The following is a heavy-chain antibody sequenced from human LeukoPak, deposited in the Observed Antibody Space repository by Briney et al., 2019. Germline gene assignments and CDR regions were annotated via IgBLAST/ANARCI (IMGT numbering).Heavy chain of an antibody. J-gene: IGHJ4*02. CDR3: ARWGLTAGPYGYNSQY. D-gene: IGHD5-24*01. V-gene: IGHV1-2*02. CDR2: INPKSGVT. Sequence: ASVKVSCTASGYTFSDYYIHWLRQAPGQGLEWMGWINPKSGVTNFAQYFQGRVTMTRDTSISTAHMELSRLTSDDTAVYYCARWGLTAGPYGYNSQYWGQGTLVTVSS. CDR1: GYTFSDYY.